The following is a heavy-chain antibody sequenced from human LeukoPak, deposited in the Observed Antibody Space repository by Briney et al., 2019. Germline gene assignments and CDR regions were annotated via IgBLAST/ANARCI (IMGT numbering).Heavy chain of an antibody. CDR3: WKDYLGTVTGVFDI. V-gene: IGHV3-23*01. CDR1: VFTFSTFA. D-gene: IGHD4-11*01. Sequence: SGGPLRFSCTASVFTFSTFAMCWLRQAPGKLLQWVSGISGSGVSGFCAGSVKGRFGIFRDNSVTTHYLQMSRLRDEETAVYHCWKDYLGTVTGVFDIWGQGTRDSVSS. J-gene: IGHJ3*02. CDR2: ISGSGVSG.